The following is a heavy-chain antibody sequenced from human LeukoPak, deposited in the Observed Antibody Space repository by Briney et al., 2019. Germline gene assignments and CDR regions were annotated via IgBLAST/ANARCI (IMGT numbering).Heavy chain of an antibody. CDR2: ISAYNGNT. CDR3: ARASRIRFLEWLNWFDP. D-gene: IGHD3-3*01. J-gene: IGHJ5*02. V-gene: IGHV1-18*01. Sequence: ASVKVSCKASGYTFTSYGISWVRQAPGQGLEWMGWISAYNGNTNYAQKLQGRVTMTTDTSTSTAYMELRSLRSDDTAVYYYARASRIRFLEWLNWFDPWGQGTLVTVSS. CDR1: GYTFTSYG.